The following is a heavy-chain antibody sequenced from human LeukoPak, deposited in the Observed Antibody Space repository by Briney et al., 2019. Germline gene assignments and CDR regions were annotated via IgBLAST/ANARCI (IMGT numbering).Heavy chain of an antibody. J-gene: IGHJ4*02. CDR3: AKARGATVNDPVDC. D-gene: IGHD1-1*01. V-gene: IGHV3-23*01. Sequence: PGGSLRLSCAASGFTFSTYGMSWVRQAPGKGLEWDSSFGGAGRGSTYHSDSVKGRFTISRDNSKSTLYLQMNSLRAEDTAVYHCAKARGATVNDPVDCWGQGTLVTVSS. CDR2: FGGAGRGST. CDR1: GFTFSTYG.